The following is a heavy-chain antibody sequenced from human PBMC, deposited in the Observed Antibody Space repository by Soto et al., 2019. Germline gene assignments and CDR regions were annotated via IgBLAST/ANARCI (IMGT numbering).Heavy chain of an antibody. Sequence: ASVKVSCKASGYTFTSYDINWVRQATGQGLEWMGWMNPNSGNTGYAQKFQGRVTMTRNTSISTAYMELSSLRSEDTAVYYCARDMITFGGVIVGAFDIWGQGTMVTVSS. CDR2: MNPNSGNT. CDR1: GYTFTSYD. J-gene: IGHJ3*02. V-gene: IGHV1-8*01. D-gene: IGHD3-16*02. CDR3: ARDMITFGGVIVGAFDI.